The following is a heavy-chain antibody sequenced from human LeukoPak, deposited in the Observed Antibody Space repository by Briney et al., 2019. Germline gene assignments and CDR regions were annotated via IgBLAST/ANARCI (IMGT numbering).Heavy chain of an antibody. D-gene: IGHD3-22*01. CDR1: GGSIGSYY. V-gene: IGHV4-59*01. CDR2: IYYSGST. CDR3: ARVPLPEYYDSSGYYSNWFDP. Sequence: SETLSLTCTVSGGSIGSYYWSWIRQPPGKGLEWIGYIYYSGSTNYNPSLKSRVTISVDTSKNQFSLKLSSVTAADTAVYYCARVPLPEYYDSSGYYSNWFDPWGQGTLVTVSS. J-gene: IGHJ5*02.